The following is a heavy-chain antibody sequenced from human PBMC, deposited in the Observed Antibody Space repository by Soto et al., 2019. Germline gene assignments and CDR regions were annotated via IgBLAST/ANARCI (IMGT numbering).Heavy chain of an antibody. CDR2: INYSGTT. J-gene: IGHJ4*02. V-gene: IGHV4-30-4*01. CDR1: GGSINSGAYY. CDR3: ARSMTTVTTNDY. D-gene: IGHD4-17*01. Sequence: PSETLSLTCTVPGGSINSGAYYWSWIRQPPGKGLEWIGYINYSGTTYYKPSLKSRVTISVDRSKNQFSLKLSSVTAADTAVYYCARSMTTVTTNDYWGQGSLVTVSS.